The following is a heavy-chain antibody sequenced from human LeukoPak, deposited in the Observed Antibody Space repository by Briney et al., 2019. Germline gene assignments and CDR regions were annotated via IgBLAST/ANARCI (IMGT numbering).Heavy chain of an antibody. D-gene: IGHD4-17*01. J-gene: IGHJ6*02. V-gene: IGHV1-24*01. CDR3: ARDDSRYGADGEGYYYGMDV. CDR2: FDPEDGET. CDR1: GYTLTELS. Sequence: ASVKVSCKVSGYTLTELSMHWVRQAPGKGLEWMGGFDPEDGETIYAQKFQGRVTMTEDTSTDTAYMELSSLRSEDTAVYYCARDDSRYGADGEGYYYGMDVWGQGTTVTVSS.